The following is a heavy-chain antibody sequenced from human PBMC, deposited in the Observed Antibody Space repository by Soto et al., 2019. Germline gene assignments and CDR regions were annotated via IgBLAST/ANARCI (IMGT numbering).Heavy chain of an antibody. CDR2: VSPAGST. J-gene: IGHJ4*02. V-gene: IGHV3-23*01. Sequence: EVQLLESGGGLVQPGGSLRLSCAASGFTFSNYGMNRIRLAPGEGLEWVSTVSPAGSTFYADSVRGRFTISRDNSKSTVDLQMNGLRVDDTAIYYCVRSWAYWGRGTVVTVSS. CDR3: VRSWAY. D-gene: IGHD6-13*01. CDR1: GFTFSNYG.